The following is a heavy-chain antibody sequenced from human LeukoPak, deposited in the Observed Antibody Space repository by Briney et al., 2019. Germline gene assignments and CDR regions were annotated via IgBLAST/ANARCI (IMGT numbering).Heavy chain of an antibody. V-gene: IGHV1-46*01. CDR3: ATSPDYYDSSGYPTDY. Sequence: ASVKVSCKASGYTFTSYYMHWVRQAPGLGLEWMGIINPSGGSTSYAQKFQGRVTMTRDTSTSTVYMELSSLRSEDTAVYYCATSPDYYDSSGYPTDYWGQGTLVTVSS. CDR2: INPSGGST. D-gene: IGHD3-22*01. CDR1: GYTFTSYY. J-gene: IGHJ4*02.